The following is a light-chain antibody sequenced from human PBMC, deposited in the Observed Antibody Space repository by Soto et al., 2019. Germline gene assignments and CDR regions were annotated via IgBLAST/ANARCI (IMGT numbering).Light chain of an antibody. V-gene: IGLV1-44*01. CDR3: ASFAVVDTVV. CDR1: SPNIGGNA. Sequence: QSVLTQPPSASGTPGQRVTISCSGSSPNIGGNAVNWYQQLPGTAPKVLIYSNNQRPSGVPDRFSGSKSGTSASLAISGLQSEDEADYYCASFAVVDTVVFGGGTKVTVL. CDR2: SNN. J-gene: IGLJ2*01.